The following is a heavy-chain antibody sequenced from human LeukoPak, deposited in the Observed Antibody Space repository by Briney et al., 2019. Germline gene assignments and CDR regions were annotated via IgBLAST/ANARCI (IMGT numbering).Heavy chain of an antibody. J-gene: IGHJ3*02. V-gene: IGHV3-72*01. Sequence: GGSLRLSCAASGFTFSDHYMDWVRQAPGKGLEWVGRIRNRAKSYTTQYAPSVKDRFTISRDDSRNSLCLQMNSLKTEDTAVYFCARVGDYYDSRGYSTDAFDIWGQGTMVTVSS. D-gene: IGHD3-22*01. CDR3: ARVGDYYDSRGYSTDAFDI. CDR2: IRNRAKSYTT. CDR1: GFTFSDHY.